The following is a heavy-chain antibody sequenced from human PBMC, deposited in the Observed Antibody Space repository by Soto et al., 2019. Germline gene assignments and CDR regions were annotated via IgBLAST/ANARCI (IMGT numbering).Heavy chain of an antibody. CDR3: ARDIYWSFDF. V-gene: IGHV3-33*01. J-gene: IGHJ4*02. CDR1: EFTFSSHG. D-gene: IGHD2-8*02. CDR2: IWYDGSNK. Sequence: PAGPMXLPWPASEFTFSSHGGHWVRQAPGKGLEWGAVIWYDGSNKYYVDSGKGRFAISRDNAKNSLFLQMDSLRAEDTAVYYCARDIYWSFDFWGQGTRLVTVS.